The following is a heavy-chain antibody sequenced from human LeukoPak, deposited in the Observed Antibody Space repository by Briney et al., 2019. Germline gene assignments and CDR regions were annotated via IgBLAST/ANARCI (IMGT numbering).Heavy chain of an antibody. CDR1: GGSISSSSYY. D-gene: IGHD6-6*01. Sequence: SETLSLTCTVSGGSISSSSYYWSWIRQPPGKGLEWIGYIYYSGSTNYNPSLKSRVTISVDTSKNQFSLKLSSVTAADTAVYYCARAGTEYSSSSGLGFDYWGQGTLVTVSS. V-gene: IGHV4-61*01. J-gene: IGHJ4*02. CDR3: ARAGTEYSSSSGLGFDY. CDR2: IYYSGST.